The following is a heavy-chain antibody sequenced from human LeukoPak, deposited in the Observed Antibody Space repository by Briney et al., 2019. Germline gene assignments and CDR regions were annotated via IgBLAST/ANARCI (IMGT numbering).Heavy chain of an antibody. J-gene: IGHJ4*02. CDR2: ISYDGSNK. D-gene: IGHD2-2*01. CDR3: AKDFSAARSSFY. V-gene: IGHV3-30*18. Sequence: GGSLRLSCAASGFTFSDYYMSWIRQAPGKGLEWVAVISYDGSNKYYADSVKGRFTISRDNSKNTLYLQMNSLRAEDTAVYYCAKDFSAARSSFYWGQGTLVTVSS. CDR1: GFTFSDYY.